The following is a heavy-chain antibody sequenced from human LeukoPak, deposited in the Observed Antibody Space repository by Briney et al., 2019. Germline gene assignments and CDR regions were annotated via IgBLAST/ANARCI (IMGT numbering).Heavy chain of an antibody. V-gene: IGHV1-46*01. CDR3: ARGQSGYSGYDPRPDVEGDY. CDR2: INPSGGST. CDR1: GYTFTSYY. D-gene: IGHD5-12*01. J-gene: IGHJ4*02. Sequence: GASVKVSCKASGYTFTSYYMHWVRQAPGQGLEWMGIINPSGGSTSYAQKFQGRVTMTRDTSTSTVYMELSSLRSEDTAVYYCARGQSGYSGYDPRPDVEGDYWGQGTLVTVSS.